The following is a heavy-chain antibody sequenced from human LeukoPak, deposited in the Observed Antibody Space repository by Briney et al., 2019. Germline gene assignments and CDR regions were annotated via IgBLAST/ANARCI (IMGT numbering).Heavy chain of an antibody. CDR1: GFTFSKYT. V-gene: IGHV3-23*01. D-gene: IGHD3-22*01. CDR2: IYGGGSGST. J-gene: IGHJ3*02. Sequence: GGSLRLSCVASGFTFSKYTMSWVRQAPGKGLEWVSGIYGGGSGSTFYAESVKGRFTISRDNSKNTLYLQMNSLRAEDTAVYYCAKDSMIVVAHDAFDIWGQGTMVTVSS. CDR3: AKDSMIVVAHDAFDI.